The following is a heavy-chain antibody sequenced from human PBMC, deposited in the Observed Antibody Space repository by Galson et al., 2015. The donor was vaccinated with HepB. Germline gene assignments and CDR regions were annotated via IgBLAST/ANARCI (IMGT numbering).Heavy chain of an antibody. V-gene: IGHV3-33*01. D-gene: IGHD1-26*01. CDR1: GFTFSSYG. CDR2: IWYDGSNK. CDR3: ARDGGGFGGSYYIPVWDY. J-gene: IGHJ4*02. Sequence: SLRLSCAASGFTFSSYGMHWVRQAPGKGLEWVAVIWYDGSNKYYADSVKGRFTISRDNSKNTLYLQMNSLRAEDTAVYYCARDGGGFGGSYYIPVWDYWGQGTLVTVSS.